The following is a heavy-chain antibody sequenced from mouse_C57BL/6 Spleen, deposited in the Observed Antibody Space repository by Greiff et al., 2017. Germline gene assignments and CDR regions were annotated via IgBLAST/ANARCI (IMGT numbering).Heavy chain of an antibody. J-gene: IGHJ1*03. CDR2: ISGGGGNT. CDR3: ARQDGNHWYFDV. Sequence: EVKLMESGGGLVKPGGSLKLSCAASGFTFSSYTMSWVRQTPEKRLEWVATISGGGGNTYYPDSVKGRFTISRDNAKNTLYLQMSRLRSEDTALYYCARQDGNHWYFDVWGTGTTVTVSS. CDR1: GFTFSSYT. V-gene: IGHV5-9*01. D-gene: IGHD2-1*01.